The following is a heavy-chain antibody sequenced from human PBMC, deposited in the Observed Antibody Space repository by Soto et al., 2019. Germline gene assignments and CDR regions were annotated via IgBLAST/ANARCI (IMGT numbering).Heavy chain of an antibody. J-gene: IGHJ5*02. Sequence: ASVKVSCKASGGTFSSYTISWVRQAPGQGLEWMGRIIPILGIANCAQKFQGRVTITADKSTSTAYMELSSLRSEDTAVYYCASLPQLSYTAGEDNWFDPWGQGTLVTVSS. D-gene: IGHD3-16*02. CDR2: IIPILGIA. CDR3: ASLPQLSYTAGEDNWFDP. CDR1: GGTFSSYT. V-gene: IGHV1-69*02.